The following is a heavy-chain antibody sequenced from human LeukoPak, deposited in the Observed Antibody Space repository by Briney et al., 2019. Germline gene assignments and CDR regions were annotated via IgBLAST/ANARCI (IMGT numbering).Heavy chain of an antibody. J-gene: IGHJ6*04. CDR1: GYTLTELS. V-gene: IGHV1-18*01. CDR2: ISAYNGNT. D-gene: IGHD1-26*01. Sequence: ASVKVSCKVSGYTLTELSMHWVRQAPGQGLEWMGWISAYNGNTNYAQKLQGRVTMTTDTSTSTAYMDLRSLRSDDTAVYYCARNQYSGSYSPRDGMDVWGKGTTVTVSS. CDR3: ARNQYSGSYSPRDGMDV.